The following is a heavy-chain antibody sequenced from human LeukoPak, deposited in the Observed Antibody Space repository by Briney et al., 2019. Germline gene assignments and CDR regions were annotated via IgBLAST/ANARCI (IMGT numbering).Heavy chain of an antibody. CDR2: ISSNGGSA. CDR1: GFTFSSYA. D-gene: IGHD2-21*02. Sequence: GGSLRLSCAASGFTFSSYAMHWVRQAPGKGLEYVSAISSNGGSAYYANSVKGRFTISRDNSKNTLYLQMGSLRAEDMAVYYCARDGGIVVVPATTPGSYFDSWGQGTLVTVSS. CDR3: ARDGGIVVVPATTPGSYFDS. J-gene: IGHJ4*02. V-gene: IGHV3-64*01.